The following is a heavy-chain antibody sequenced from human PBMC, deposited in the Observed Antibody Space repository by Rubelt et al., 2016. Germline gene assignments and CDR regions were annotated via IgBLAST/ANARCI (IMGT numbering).Heavy chain of an antibody. V-gene: IGHV3-74*03. CDR2: ISADGSNT. CDR3: ARGRKDRCSGGSCYPHSYYYYGMDV. J-gene: IGHJ6*02. CDR1: GFTFSRYW. D-gene: IGHD2-15*01. Sequence: GGGSVQPGGSLRLSCAASGFTFSRYWIHWVRQAPGTGLVWVSRISADGSNTLYADFVKGRFTISRDNAKNTAYLEMNSLSAGETAVYYCARGRKDRCSGGSCYPHSYYYYGMDVWGQGTTVTVSS.